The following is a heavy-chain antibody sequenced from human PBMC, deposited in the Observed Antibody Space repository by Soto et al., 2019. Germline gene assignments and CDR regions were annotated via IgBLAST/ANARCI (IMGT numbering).Heavy chain of an antibody. CDR2: IDPSDSYT. Sequence: GESLKISCKGSGYRFTSYWITWVRQMSGKALEWLGRIDPSDSYTKYSPSFQGHVTISVDKSISTAYLRWSSLKASDTAMYYCARHNVEPDVVVLVTATSFDFWGQGTLVTVSS. D-gene: IGHD2-15*01. CDR1: GYRFTSYW. J-gene: IGHJ4*02. V-gene: IGHV5-10-1*01. CDR3: ARHNVEPDVVVLVTATSFDF.